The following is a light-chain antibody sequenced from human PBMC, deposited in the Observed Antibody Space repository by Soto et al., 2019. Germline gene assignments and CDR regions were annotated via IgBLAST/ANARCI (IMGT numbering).Light chain of an antibody. V-gene: IGKV3-11*01. Sequence: EIVLTQSPGTLSLSPGERATLSCRASQSVISNLAWYQLKPGQAPRLLIYGASTRATGIPARFSGSGSGTEFTLTISRLEPEDFAVYYCQQRSNWPLTFGGGTKVDIK. CDR3: QQRSNWPLT. CDR2: GAS. J-gene: IGKJ4*01. CDR1: QSVISN.